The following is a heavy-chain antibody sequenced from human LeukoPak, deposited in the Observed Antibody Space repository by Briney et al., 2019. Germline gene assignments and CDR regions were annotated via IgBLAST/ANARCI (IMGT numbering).Heavy chain of an antibody. V-gene: IGHV3-23*01. J-gene: IGHJ6*02. CDR2: LSGRGVST. Sequence: GGSVTLFCAPSGFTFDSFAMSWVPQAPGGGVEWVSALSGRGVSTYYADSVKVRFTISSDNSKNTLYLHINSLRAHDRAVHYCAKGGGDPYYYYGMDVWGQGTTVTVSS. CDR1: GFTFDSFA. D-gene: IGHD2-21*02. CDR3: AKGGGDPYYYYGMDV.